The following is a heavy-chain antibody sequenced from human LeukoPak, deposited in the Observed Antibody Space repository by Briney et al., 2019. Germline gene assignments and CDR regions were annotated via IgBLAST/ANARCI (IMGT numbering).Heavy chain of an antibody. CDR3: ARDPYCSSTSCPTRWFGP. V-gene: IGHV4-38-2*02. CDR2: IYHSGST. J-gene: IGHJ5*02. D-gene: IGHD2-2*01. CDR1: GYSISSGYY. Sequence: SETLSLTCAVSGYSISSGYYWGWIRQPPGKGLEWVGSIYHSGSTYYNPSLKSRVTISVDTSKNQFSLKLSSVTAADTAVYYCARDPYCSSTSCPTRWFGPWGQGTLVTVSS.